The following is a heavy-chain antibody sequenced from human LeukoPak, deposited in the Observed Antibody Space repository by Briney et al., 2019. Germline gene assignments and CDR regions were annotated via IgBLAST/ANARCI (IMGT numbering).Heavy chain of an antibody. CDR1: GGSISSYY. V-gene: IGHV4-4*07. CDR3: ARDHDYVWGSYRYRYYFGY. CDR2: IYTSGST. J-gene: IGHJ4*02. D-gene: IGHD3-16*02. Sequence: SETLSLTCTVSGGSISSYYWSWIRQPAGKGLEWIGRIYTSGSTNYNPSLKSRVTMSVDTSKNQFSLKLSSVTAADTAVYYCARDHDYVWGSYRYRYYFGYWGQGTLVTVSS.